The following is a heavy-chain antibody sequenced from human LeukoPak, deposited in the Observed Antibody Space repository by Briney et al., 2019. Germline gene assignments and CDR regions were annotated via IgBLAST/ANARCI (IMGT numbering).Heavy chain of an antibody. J-gene: IGHJ4*02. D-gene: IGHD3-10*01. CDR3: ARDMGGSGSYYV. Sequence: ASVKVSCKASGGTFSSYAISRVRQAPGQGLEWMGRIIPILGIANYAQKFQGRVTITADKSTSTAYMELSSLRSEDTAVYYCARDMGGSGSYYVWGQGTLVTVSS. V-gene: IGHV1-69*04. CDR1: GGTFSSYA. CDR2: IIPILGIA.